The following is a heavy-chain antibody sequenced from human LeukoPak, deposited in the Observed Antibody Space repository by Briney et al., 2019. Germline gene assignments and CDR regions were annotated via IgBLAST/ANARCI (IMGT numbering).Heavy chain of an antibody. Sequence: KPSETLSLTCTVSGGSISSSSYYWGWIRQPPGKGLEWIGSIYYSGTTYYDPSLKSRVSISVDTSKNQFSLNLSSVTAADTAVYYCARLGSSRGEVPPADYWGQGTLATVSS. V-gene: IGHV4-39*01. CDR3: ARLGSSRGEVPPADY. J-gene: IGHJ4*02. CDR2: IYYSGTT. D-gene: IGHD3-16*01. CDR1: GGSISSSSYY.